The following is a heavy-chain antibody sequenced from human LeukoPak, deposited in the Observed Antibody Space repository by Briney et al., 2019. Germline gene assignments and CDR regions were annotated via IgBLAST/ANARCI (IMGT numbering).Heavy chain of an antibody. J-gene: IGHJ4*02. CDR2: INSSGGST. D-gene: IGHD4-17*01. Sequence: ASAQVSCKASGYTFTNYYMHWVRQAPGQGLEWMGIINSSGGSTNYAQKFQGRVTMTRDTSTSTVYMKLSSLRSEDTAVYYCARDVAATVTTQHFDYWGQETLVTVPS. CDR3: ARDVAATVTTQHFDY. V-gene: IGHV1-46*01. CDR1: GYTFTNYY.